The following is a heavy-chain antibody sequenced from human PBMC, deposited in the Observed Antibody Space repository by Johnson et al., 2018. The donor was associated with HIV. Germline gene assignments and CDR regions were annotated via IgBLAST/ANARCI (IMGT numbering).Heavy chain of an antibody. J-gene: IGHJ3*02. CDR1: GFTFRNVW. V-gene: IGHV3-15*01. D-gene: IGHD6-13*01. Sequence: VQLVESGGGLVKPGGSLRVSCEASGFTFRNVWMSWVRQAPGKGLEWVGRIKSKADGGTTDYAAPVKGRFTISRDNSKNTLYLQMNSLRAEDTAVYYCAKDQWSSSWTNDAFDIWGQGTMVTVSS. CDR3: AKDQWSSSWTNDAFDI. CDR2: IKSKADGGTT.